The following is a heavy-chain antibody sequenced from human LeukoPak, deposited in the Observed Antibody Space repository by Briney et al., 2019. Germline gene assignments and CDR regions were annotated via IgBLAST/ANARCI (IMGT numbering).Heavy chain of an antibody. Sequence: GSLRLSCAASGFTFSSYAMSWVRQAPGKGLEWVSGISGSGGSTYYADSVKGRFTISRDNSKNTLYLQMNSLRAEDTAVYYCAKSRGVGDSSGYYFRTYYFDYWGQGTLVTVSS. CDR1: GFTFSSYA. J-gene: IGHJ4*02. CDR2: ISGSGGST. V-gene: IGHV3-23*01. CDR3: AKSRGVGDSSGYYFRTYYFDY. D-gene: IGHD3-22*01.